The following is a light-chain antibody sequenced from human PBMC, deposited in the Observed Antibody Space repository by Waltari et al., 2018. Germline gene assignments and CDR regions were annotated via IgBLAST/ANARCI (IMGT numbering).Light chain of an antibody. CDR3: QHYVRLPVA. CDR1: PSVRRA. J-gene: IGKJ1*01. Sequence: DIVLTQSPGTLSLSPGERATLSCRASPSVRRAFAWYQQRPGQAPRLLIYDASNRATGIPDSFSGSGSGTDFSLTISRREPEDFAVYYCQHYVRLPVAFGQGTKVEIK. V-gene: IGKV3-20*01. CDR2: DAS.